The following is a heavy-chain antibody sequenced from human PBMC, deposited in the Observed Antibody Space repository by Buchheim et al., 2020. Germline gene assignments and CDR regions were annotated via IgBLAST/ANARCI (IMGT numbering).Heavy chain of an antibody. CDR3: ARVYYDFWSGHAPDYYYYGMDV. J-gene: IGHJ6*02. V-gene: IGHV4-59*01. CDR2: IYYSGST. CDR1: GGSISSYY. D-gene: IGHD3-3*01. Sequence: QVQLQESGPGLVKPSETLSLTCTVSGGSISSYYWSWIRQPPGKGLEWIGYIYYSGSTNYNPSLKSRVTISVDTSKNQFSLKLSSVTAADTAVYYCARVYYDFWSGHAPDYYYYGMDVWGQGTT.